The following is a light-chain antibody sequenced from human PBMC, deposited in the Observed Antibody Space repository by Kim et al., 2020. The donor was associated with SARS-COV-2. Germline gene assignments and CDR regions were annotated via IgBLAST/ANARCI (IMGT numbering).Light chain of an antibody. CDR1: SLRSYY. CDR3: NSRDSTGNHLV. CDR2: GKN. J-gene: IGLJ3*02. Sequence: SSELTQDPAVSVALGQTVRITCQGDSLRSYYASWYQQEPGQVPVLVIYGKNNRPSGIPDRFSGSSSGNTASSTITGAQAEDEADYYCNSRDSTGNHLVFC. V-gene: IGLV3-19*01.